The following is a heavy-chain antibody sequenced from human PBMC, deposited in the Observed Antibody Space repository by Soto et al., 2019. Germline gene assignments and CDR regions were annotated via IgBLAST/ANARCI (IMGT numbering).Heavy chain of an antibody. CDR2: IKSKADGGTT. V-gene: IGHV3-15*07. J-gene: IGHJ5*02. Sequence: EVQLMESGGGLAKPGGSLRLSCAASGFTVSDAWMNWVRQDPGKGLEWVGRIKSKADGGTTDYAAPVKGRFTVSRDDSTNTVFLQMNSLKTEDTGVDYCSTDTGVGYCSGGTCYARVDHWGLGTLVTVSS. D-gene: IGHD2-15*01. CDR1: GFTVSDAW. CDR3: STDTGVGYCSGGTCYARVDH.